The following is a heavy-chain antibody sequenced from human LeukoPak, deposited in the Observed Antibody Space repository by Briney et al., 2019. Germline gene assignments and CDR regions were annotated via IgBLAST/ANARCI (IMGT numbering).Heavy chain of an antibody. CDR3: ARDVRYFDWLLFDY. Sequence: PSETLSLTCTVSGGSISSGSYYWSWIRQPAGKGLEWIGRIYTSGSTNYNPSLKSRVTISVDTSKNQFSLKLSSVTAADTAVYYCARDVRYFDWLLFDYWGQGTLVTVSS. CDR1: GGSISSGSYY. V-gene: IGHV4-61*02. D-gene: IGHD3-9*01. J-gene: IGHJ4*02. CDR2: IYTSGST.